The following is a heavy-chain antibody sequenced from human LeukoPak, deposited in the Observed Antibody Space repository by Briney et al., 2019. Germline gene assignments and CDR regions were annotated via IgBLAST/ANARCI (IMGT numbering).Heavy chain of an antibody. CDR2: IYHGGST. D-gene: IGHD2-2*01. J-gene: IGHJ4*02. V-gene: IGHV4-34*01. Sequence: SETLSLTCVVYGGSFSGYYLSWIPQPPGKGGGWIGGIYHGGSTNYNPSLKSRVTISVDTSKNQFSLKLSSVTAADTAVYYCARAHYCSSTSCYSHGYGFWGRGTRVTVSS. CDR1: GGSFSGYY. CDR3: ARAHYCSSTSCYSHGYGF.